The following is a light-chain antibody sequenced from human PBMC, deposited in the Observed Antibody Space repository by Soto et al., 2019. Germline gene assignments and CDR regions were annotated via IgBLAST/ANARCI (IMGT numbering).Light chain of an antibody. V-gene: IGKV3-20*01. Sequence: EIVMTQTPATLSLSPGERATLSCRASQSVSSSYLAWYQQKPGQAPRLLIYGASTRATDVPDRFSGSGSGADFTLSISRLEPEDFAVYYCQQYGSSPPRTFGQGTRLEI. CDR3: QQYGSSPPRT. CDR1: QSVSSSY. CDR2: GAS. J-gene: IGKJ5*01.